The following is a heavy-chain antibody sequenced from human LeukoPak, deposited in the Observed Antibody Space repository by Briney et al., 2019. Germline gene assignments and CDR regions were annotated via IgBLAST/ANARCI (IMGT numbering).Heavy chain of an antibody. J-gene: IGHJ4*02. Sequence: PGGSLRLSCATSGFSFTDYPMNWVRQAPGKGLEWISNIRTTAEGAKYAYYADSVKGRVTISRDNAKNSPYLQMNSLRAEDTAVYYCATHFWSGYSPFDYWGQGTLVTVSS. D-gene: IGHD3-3*02. CDR1: GFSFTDYP. CDR2: IRTTAEGAKYA. CDR3: ATHFWSGYSPFDY. V-gene: IGHV3-21*05.